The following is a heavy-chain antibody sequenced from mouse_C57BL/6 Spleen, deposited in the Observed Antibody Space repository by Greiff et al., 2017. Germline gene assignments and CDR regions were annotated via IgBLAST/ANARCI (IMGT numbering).Heavy chain of an antibody. CDR3: ARSGLGRDYARDY. J-gene: IGHJ4*01. V-gene: IGHV1-80*01. CDR1: GYAFSSYW. CDR2: IYPGDGDT. D-gene: IGHD4-1*01. Sequence: QVQLKESGAELVKPGASVKISCKASGYAFSSYWMNWVKQRPGKGLEWIGQIYPGDGDTNYNGKFKGKAPLTADKSSSTAYMQLSSLTSEDSAVYFGARSGLGRDYARDYWGQGTSVTVSS.